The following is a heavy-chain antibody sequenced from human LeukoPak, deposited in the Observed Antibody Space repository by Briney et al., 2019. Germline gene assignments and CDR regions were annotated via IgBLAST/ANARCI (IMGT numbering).Heavy chain of an antibody. D-gene: IGHD4-17*01. CDR2: ISGSGGST. Sequence: GGSLRLSCAASGFTFSTYAMSWVRQAPGKGLEWVSAISGSGGSTYYADSVKGRFTTSRDSSKNTLYLQMNSLRAEDTAVYYCAKDSSDYGDYDPGAFDYWGQGTLVTVPS. CDR3: AKDSSDYGDYDPGAFDY. CDR1: GFTFSTYA. V-gene: IGHV3-23*01. J-gene: IGHJ4*02.